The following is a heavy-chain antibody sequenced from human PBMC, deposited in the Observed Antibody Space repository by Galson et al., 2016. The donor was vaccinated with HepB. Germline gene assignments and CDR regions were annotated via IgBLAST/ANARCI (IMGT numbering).Heavy chain of an antibody. CDR3: AGGYYGSGSYYAY. D-gene: IGHD3-10*01. J-gene: IGHJ4*02. Sequence: SLRLSCAASGFTFSSYAMSWVRQAPGKGLEWVPVISNSGGSTYYADSVKGRFTISRDNSKNTLYLQMNSLRAEDTAVYYCAGGYYGSGSYYAYWGQGTLVTVSS. CDR1: GFTFSSYA. CDR2: ISNSGGST. V-gene: IGHV3-23*01.